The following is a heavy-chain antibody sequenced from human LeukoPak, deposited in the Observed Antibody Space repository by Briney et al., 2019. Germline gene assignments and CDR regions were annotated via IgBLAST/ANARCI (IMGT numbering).Heavy chain of an antibody. Sequence: GGSLRLSCAASGFTFSAYWMSWVRQAPGKGLEWLANIKQDGSDKQYVDSVKGRFAISRDNAKTTLYLQKNSLRAQDTVLYYCVSRTRRSPFDNWGQGTLVTVSS. V-gene: IGHV3-7*01. J-gene: IGHJ4*02. D-gene: IGHD1/OR15-1a*01. CDR3: VSRTRRSPFDN. CDR2: IKQDGSDK. CDR1: GFTFSAYW.